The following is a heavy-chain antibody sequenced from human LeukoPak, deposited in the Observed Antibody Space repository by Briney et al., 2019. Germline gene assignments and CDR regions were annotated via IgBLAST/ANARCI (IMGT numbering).Heavy chain of an antibody. D-gene: IGHD7-27*01. J-gene: IGHJ4*02. Sequence: SSETLSLTCTVSGDSISNYYWSWIRQSPGKGLEWIGYIYHTGSTSYSPSLKSRVTISADTSQNQFSLKLSSVTAADTAVYYCASRKLGNDYWGQGTLVTVSS. V-gene: IGHV4-59*01. CDR1: GDSISNYY. CDR3: ASRKLGNDY. CDR2: IYHTGST.